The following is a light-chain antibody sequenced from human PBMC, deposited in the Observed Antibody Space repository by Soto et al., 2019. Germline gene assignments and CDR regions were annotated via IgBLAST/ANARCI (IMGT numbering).Light chain of an antibody. CDR3: QQYDNYTLT. CDR2: DAS. CDR1: QSVNRW. Sequence: DIQMTQSPSTLSASVGDRGAITCRASQSVNRWVAWYQQPRGRAPKVXIYDASSLESGVPSRFSGSAAGTECTRSISNLQPDDFETDYCQQYDNYTLTFGGGTKVDIK. J-gene: IGKJ4*01. V-gene: IGKV1-5*01.